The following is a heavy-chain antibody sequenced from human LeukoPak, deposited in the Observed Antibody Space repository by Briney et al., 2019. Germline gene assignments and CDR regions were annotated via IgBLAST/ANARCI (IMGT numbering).Heavy chain of an antibody. CDR1: GFTFSSYG. Sequence: GGSLRLSCAASGFTFSSYGMHWVRQAPGKGLEWVAVISYDGSNKYYADSVKGRFTISRDNSKNTLYLQMNSLRAEDTAVYYCAADGGPGDYWGQGTLVTVSS. CDR3: AADGGPGDY. CDR2: ISYDGSNK. D-gene: IGHD2-15*01. V-gene: IGHV3-30*19. J-gene: IGHJ4*02.